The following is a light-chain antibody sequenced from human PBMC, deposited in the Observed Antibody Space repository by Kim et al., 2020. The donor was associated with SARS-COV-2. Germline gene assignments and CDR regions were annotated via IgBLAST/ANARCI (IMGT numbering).Light chain of an antibody. CDR2: DVS. Sequence: PGQTVTISCTGTSRDVGGYNYVSWYQQHPGKAPKLMIYDVSKRPSGVPDRFSGSKSGNTASLTISGLQAEDEADYYCCSYAGSYVFGTGTKVTVL. CDR1: SRDVGGYNY. V-gene: IGLV2-11*01. J-gene: IGLJ1*01. CDR3: CSYAGSYV.